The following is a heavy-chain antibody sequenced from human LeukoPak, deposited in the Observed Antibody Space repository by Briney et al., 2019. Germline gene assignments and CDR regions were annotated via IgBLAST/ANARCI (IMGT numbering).Heavy chain of an antibody. J-gene: IGHJ4*02. D-gene: IGHD3-3*01. CDR2: IYYSGST. Sequence: SETLSLTCTVSGGSISSYYWTWIRQPPGKGLEWIGYIYYSGSTNYNPSPKSRVTISVDTSKNQFSLKLSSVTAADTAVYYCARRPGLYYDFWSGIIDYWGQGTLVTVSS. V-gene: IGHV4-59*12. CDR3: ARRPGLYYDFWSGIIDY. CDR1: GGSISSYY.